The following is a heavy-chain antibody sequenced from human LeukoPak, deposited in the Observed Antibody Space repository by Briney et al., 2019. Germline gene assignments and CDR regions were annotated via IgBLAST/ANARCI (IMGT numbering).Heavy chain of an antibody. J-gene: IGHJ3*02. D-gene: IGHD3-22*01. CDR2: INTNTGNP. Sequence: ASVKVSCKASGYTFINFYMHWVRQAPGQGLEWMGWINTNTGNPTYAQGFTGRFVFSLDTSVSTAYLQISSLKAEDTAVYYCARDRLLTYYYDSSGYYLRGAFDIWGQGTMVTVSS. CDR1: GYTFINFY. CDR3: ARDRLLTYYYDSSGYYLRGAFDI. V-gene: IGHV7-4-1*02.